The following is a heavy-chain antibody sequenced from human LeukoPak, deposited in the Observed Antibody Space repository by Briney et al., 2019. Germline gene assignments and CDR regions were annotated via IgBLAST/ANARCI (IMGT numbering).Heavy chain of an antibody. CDR1: GGSISSSSYY. V-gene: IGHV4-39*07. CDR3: AREDPRITIFGVVISSYNWFDP. J-gene: IGHJ5*02. Sequence: SETLSLTCTVSGGSISSSSYYWGWIRQPPGKGLEWIGSIYYSGSTYHNPSLKSRVTISVDTSKNQFSLKLSSVTAADTAVYYCAREDPRITIFGVVISSYNWFDPWGQGTLVTVSS. D-gene: IGHD3-3*01. CDR2: IYYSGST.